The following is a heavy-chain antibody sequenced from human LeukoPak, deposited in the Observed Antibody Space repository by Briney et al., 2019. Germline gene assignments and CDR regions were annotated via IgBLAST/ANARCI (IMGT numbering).Heavy chain of an antibody. Sequence: GASVKVSCKASGYAVTDYYMHWVRQAPGQGLEWMGIINPSDGSTNYAQRLQGRATMTRDMSTSTVFMDLSSLKSEDTAVYYCARGSGTTSSGAFDYWGLGTLVTVSS. D-gene: IGHD3-10*01. CDR3: ARGSGTTSSGAFDY. CDR1: GYAVTDYY. J-gene: IGHJ4*02. CDR2: INPSDGST. V-gene: IGHV1-46*01.